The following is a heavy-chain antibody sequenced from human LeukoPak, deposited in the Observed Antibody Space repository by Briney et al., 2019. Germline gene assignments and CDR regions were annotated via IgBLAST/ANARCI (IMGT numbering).Heavy chain of an antibody. D-gene: IGHD3-10*01. J-gene: IGHJ4*02. V-gene: IGHV1-18*01. CDR3: ASGAGTYSPDY. Sequence: EASVKVSCTASGYTFIIYGISWVRQAPGQGLEWMGWISTYNGNTKYAQKLQGRVTMTTDTSTSTAYMKLSRLISDDTAVYYCASGAGTYSPDYWGQGTLVTVSS. CDR2: ISTYNGNT. CDR1: GYTFIIYG.